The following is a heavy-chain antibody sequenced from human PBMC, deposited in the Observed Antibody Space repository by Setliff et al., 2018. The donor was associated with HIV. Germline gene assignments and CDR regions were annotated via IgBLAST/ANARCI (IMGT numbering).Heavy chain of an antibody. CDR1: GFTFSSYA. J-gene: IGHJ4*02. V-gene: IGHV3-23*01. CDR3: TTGFRVRGVIWQTYYFDY. Sequence: GGSLRLSCAASGFTFSSYAMSWVRQAPGKGLEWVTTSSGSGGAIHYADSVKGRFTISRDNSKNTVHLQMNSLRAEDTAVYYCTTGFRVRGVIWQTYYFDYWGQGTLVTVSS. CDR2: SSGSGGAI. D-gene: IGHD3-10*01.